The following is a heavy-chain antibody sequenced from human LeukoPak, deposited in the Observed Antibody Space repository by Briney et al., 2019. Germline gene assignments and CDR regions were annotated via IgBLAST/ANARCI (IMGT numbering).Heavy chain of an antibody. D-gene: IGHD3-22*01. CDR1: GYSFTSYW. CDR3: ARHVGVEPRYYYDSSGYYYGY. Sequence: GESLKISCKGSGYSFTSYWIGWVRQMPGKGLEWMGIIYPGDSDTRYSPSFQGQATISADKSISTAYLQWSSLRASDTAMYYCARHVGVEPRYYYDSSGYYYGYWGQGTLVTVSS. J-gene: IGHJ4*02. CDR2: IYPGDSDT. V-gene: IGHV5-51*01.